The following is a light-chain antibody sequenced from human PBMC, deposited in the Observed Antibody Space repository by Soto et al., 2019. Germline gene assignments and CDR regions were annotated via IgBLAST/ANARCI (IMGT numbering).Light chain of an antibody. Sequence: EIVLTQSPGTLSLSPGERATLSCRASQSVSNSRLAWYQQKPGQAPKVLIYGGSNRATGIPDRFSGSGSGTDFTLTISRLEPEDFAVYYCQQCSSSPRTFRQGTKLEIK. J-gene: IGKJ2*01. CDR1: QSVSNSR. CDR3: QQCSSSPRT. CDR2: GGS. V-gene: IGKV3-20*01.